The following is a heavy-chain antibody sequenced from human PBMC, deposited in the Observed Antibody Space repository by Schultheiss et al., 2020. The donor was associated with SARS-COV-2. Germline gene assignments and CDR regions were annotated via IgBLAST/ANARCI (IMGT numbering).Heavy chain of an antibody. D-gene: IGHD2-2*01. CDR1: GFTFSSYE. CDR3: ARDGAPHSTLTYYYYGMDV. Sequence: GGSLRLSCAASGFTFSSYEMNWVRQAPGKGLVWVSRINSDGSSTSYADSVKGRFTISRDNAKNTLYLQMNSLRAEDTAVYYCARDGAPHSTLTYYYYGMDVWGQGTTVTVSS. V-gene: IGHV3-74*01. J-gene: IGHJ6*02. CDR2: INSDGSST.